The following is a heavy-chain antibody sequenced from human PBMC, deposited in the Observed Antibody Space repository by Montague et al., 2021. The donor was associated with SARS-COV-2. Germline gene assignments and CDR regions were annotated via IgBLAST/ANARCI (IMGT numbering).Heavy chain of an antibody. J-gene: IGHJ4*01. CDR1: GFSFNANW. CDR2: ITGDGRNI. V-gene: IGHV3-74*03. D-gene: IGHD1-14*01. CDR3: TNALNVVDNQ. Sequence: SLRLSCAASGFSFNANWMHWVRQAPGKGLVWVSGITGDGRNIEYADSVKGRFTISRDNAKGTLYLQMDSLRVEDTAMYFCTNALNVVDNQWGQGILVAVSS.